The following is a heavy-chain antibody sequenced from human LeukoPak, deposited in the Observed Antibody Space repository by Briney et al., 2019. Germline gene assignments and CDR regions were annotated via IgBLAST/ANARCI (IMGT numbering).Heavy chain of an antibody. J-gene: IGHJ4*02. CDR1: GFTFSSYA. D-gene: IGHD4-17*01. V-gene: IGHV3-33*01. Sequence: GGSLRLSCAASGFTFSSYAMHWVRQAPGKGLEWVAVVWYDGSKTYSADSVKGRITISRDDSKNTLYLQMNSLRAEDTAAYYCARDHPYGDNLDYWGQGTLVTVSS. CDR2: VWYDGSKT. CDR3: ARDHPYGDNLDY.